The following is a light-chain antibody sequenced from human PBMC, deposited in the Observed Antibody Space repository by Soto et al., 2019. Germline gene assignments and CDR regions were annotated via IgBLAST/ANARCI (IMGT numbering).Light chain of an antibody. Sequence: QSALTQPASVSGSPGQSITISCTGTSSDVGGYNYVSWYQQHPGKAPKLMIYDVSNRPSGVSNRFSGSKSGNTASLTISGLQAEDEADYYCSSYTSISTVFGTGTKLIVL. CDR1: SSDVGGYNY. CDR3: SSYTSISTV. CDR2: DVS. V-gene: IGLV2-14*03. J-gene: IGLJ1*01.